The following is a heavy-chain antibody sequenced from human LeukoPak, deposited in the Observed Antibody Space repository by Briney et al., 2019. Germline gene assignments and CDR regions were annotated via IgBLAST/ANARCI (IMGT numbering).Heavy chain of an antibody. CDR2: MNPNSGNT. J-gene: IGHJ4*02. CDR3: ARVKGNSIPDY. Sequence: ASGKVSCKASGYTFTSYDINWVRQATGQGLEWMGWMNPNSGNTGYAQKFQGRVTMTTDTSTSTAYMELRNLRSDDTAVYYCARVKGNSIPDYGGQGTLVTVS. V-gene: IGHV1-8*01. D-gene: IGHD2-21*01. CDR1: GYTFTSYD.